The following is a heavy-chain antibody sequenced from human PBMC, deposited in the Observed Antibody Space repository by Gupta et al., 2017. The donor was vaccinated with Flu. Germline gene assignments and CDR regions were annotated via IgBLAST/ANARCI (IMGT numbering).Heavy chain of an antibody. D-gene: IGHD6-19*01. CDR2: IVDSGNYI. CDR1: GFPFSSGA. Sequence: EVQLVESGGGLVTPGGSLRLSCAASGFPFSSGAMSWVRQAPGKGLEWVSTIVDSGNYIYYADSVRGRFTMSRDNAMNSLYLQMNSLRAEDTAVYYCARDGSGWSRDIWGQGTMVTVFS. V-gene: IGHV3-21*01. J-gene: IGHJ3*02. CDR3: ARDGSGWSRDI.